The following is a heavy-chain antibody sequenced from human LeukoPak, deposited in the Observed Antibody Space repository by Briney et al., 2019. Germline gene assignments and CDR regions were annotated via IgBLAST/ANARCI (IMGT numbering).Heavy chain of an antibody. CDR3: AREVAAVEMATIGAFDI. CDR1: GFTFSSYA. V-gene: IGHV3-30-3*01. J-gene: IGHJ3*02. Sequence: GGSLRLSCAASGFTFSSYAMDWVRQAPGKGLEWVAVISYDGSNKYYADSVKGRYTISRDNSKNTLYLQMNSLRAEDTAVYYCAREVAAVEMATIGAFDIWGQGTMVTVSS. CDR2: ISYDGSNK. D-gene: IGHD5-24*01.